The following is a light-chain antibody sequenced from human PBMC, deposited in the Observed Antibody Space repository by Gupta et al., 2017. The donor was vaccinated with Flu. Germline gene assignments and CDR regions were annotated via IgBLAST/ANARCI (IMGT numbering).Light chain of an antibody. V-gene: IGLV3-21*03. CDR3: AVWDKNRDYWV. J-gene: IGLJ2*01. CDR1: NIGSKK. CDR2: EDT. Sequence: GMTVTITCSENNIGSKKVHWYQQNPGPAPVLVVCEDTDRPSGIPERFSGSNSGNTATLTISRVEAGDEADYYCAVWDKNRDYWVFGGGTEMTVL.